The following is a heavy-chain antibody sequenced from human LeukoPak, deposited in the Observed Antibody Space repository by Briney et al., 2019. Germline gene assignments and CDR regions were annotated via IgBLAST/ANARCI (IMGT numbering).Heavy chain of an antibody. V-gene: IGHV3-23*01. CDR2: ISGSGGST. CDR3: AKRRYCSGGSCYPGLPDFDY. D-gene: IGHD2-15*01. Sequence: GGSLRLSCAASGSTSSSYAMSWVRQAPGKGLEWVSAISGSGGSTYYADSVKGRFTISRDNSKNTLYLQMNSLRAEDTAVYYCAKRRYCSGGSCYPGLPDFDYWGQGTLVTVSS. CDR1: GSTSSSYA. J-gene: IGHJ4*02.